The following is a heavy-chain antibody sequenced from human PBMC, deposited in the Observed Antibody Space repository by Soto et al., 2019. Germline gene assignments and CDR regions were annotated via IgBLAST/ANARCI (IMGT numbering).Heavy chain of an antibody. CDR3: ALTKRWLQSLDY. V-gene: IGHV3-23*01. CDR1: GFTFSSYA. D-gene: IGHD5-12*01. J-gene: IGHJ4*02. CDR2: ISGSGGST. Sequence: PGGSLRLSCAASGFTFSSYAMSWDRQAPGKGLEWVSAISGSGGSTYYADSVKGRFTISRDNSKNTLYLQMNSLRAEDTAVYYCALTKRWLQSLDYWGQGTLVTVSS.